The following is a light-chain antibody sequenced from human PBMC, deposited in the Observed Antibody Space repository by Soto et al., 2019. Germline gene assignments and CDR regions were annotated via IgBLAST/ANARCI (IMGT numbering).Light chain of an antibody. J-gene: IGKJ5*01. V-gene: IGKV3-11*01. CDR1: QSVSSY. Sequence: IVLTQSPATLSLSPWERATLSGRASQSVSSYLAWYQQKPGQAPRLLIYDASNRATGIPARFSGSGSGTDFTLTISSLEPEDFAVYYCQQRSNWPPDFGQGTRLEIK. CDR3: QQRSNWPPD. CDR2: DAS.